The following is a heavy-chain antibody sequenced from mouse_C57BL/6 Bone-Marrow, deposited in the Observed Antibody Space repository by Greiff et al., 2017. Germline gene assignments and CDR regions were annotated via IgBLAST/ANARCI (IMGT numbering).Heavy chain of an antibody. J-gene: IGHJ4*01. CDR1: GYAFTNYL. CDR2: INPGSGGT. CDR3: ARAEYFVGYYDDMDY. Sequence: QVQLQQSGAELVRPGTSVKVSCKASGYAFTNYLIEWVKQRPGQGLEWIGVINPGSGGTNYNEKFKGKATLTADKSSSTAYMQLSSLTSEDSAVYFCARAEYFVGYYDDMDYWGQGTSVTVSS. V-gene: IGHV1-54*01. D-gene: IGHD2-2*01.